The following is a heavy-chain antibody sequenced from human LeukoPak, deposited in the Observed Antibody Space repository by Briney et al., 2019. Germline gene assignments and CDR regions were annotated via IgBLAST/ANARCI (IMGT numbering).Heavy chain of an antibody. CDR3: ARAVGATIDY. J-gene: IGHJ4*02. D-gene: IGHD1-26*01. V-gene: IGHV4-39*07. CDR1: GGSISSSSYY. Sequence: SETLSLTCTVSGGSISSSSYYWGWIRQPPGKGLEWIGSIYYSGSTYYNPSLKSRVTISVDTSKNQFSLKLSSVTAADTAVYYCARAVGATIDYWGQGTLVTVSS. CDR2: IYYSGST.